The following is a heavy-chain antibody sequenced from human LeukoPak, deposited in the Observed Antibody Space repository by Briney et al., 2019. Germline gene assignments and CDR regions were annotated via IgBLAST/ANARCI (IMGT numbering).Heavy chain of an antibody. V-gene: IGHV4-34*01. D-gene: IGHD6-6*01. J-gene: IGHJ5*02. CDR1: GGSFSGYH. Sequence: PSGTLSLTCGVHGGSFSGYHWTWIRQRRGKGLEWIGDINHSGTTHYSPPLKSRVTMSVDKSNNHFSLNLHAVTAADTGVYYCARGFTTSSLWFDLWGQGILVTVSS. CDR3: ARGFTTSSLWFDL. CDR2: INHSGTT.